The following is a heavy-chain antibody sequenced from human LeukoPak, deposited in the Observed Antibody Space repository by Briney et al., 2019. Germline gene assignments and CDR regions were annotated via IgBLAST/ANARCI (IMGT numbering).Heavy chain of an antibody. V-gene: IGHV4-61*01. CDR1: GGSVSSGSYY. D-gene: IGHD3-22*01. CDR3: ARSVYDIGGYQTFDQ. J-gene: IGHJ4*02. CDR2: IYYSGST. Sequence: PSETLSLTCAVSGGSVSSGSYYWSWIRQPPGKGLEWIGYIYYSGSTNYNPSLKSRVTISVDTSKNQFSLKLSSVTAADTAFYYCARSVYDIGGYQTFDQWGQGTLVTVSS.